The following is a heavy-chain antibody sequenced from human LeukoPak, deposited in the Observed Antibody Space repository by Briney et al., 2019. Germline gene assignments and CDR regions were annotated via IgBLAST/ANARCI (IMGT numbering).Heavy chain of an antibody. Sequence: PGGSLRLSCAASGFTFSSYEMNWVRQAPGKGLEWVSYISSSGSTIYYADSVKGRFTISRDNAKDTAYLQMNSLRAEDTAVYYCVRDWGYDSSGYWQKYFDTWGQGTLVTVSS. CDR1: GFTFSSYE. D-gene: IGHD3-22*01. CDR3: VRDWGYDSSGYWQKYFDT. CDR2: ISSSGSTI. V-gene: IGHV3-48*03. J-gene: IGHJ4*02.